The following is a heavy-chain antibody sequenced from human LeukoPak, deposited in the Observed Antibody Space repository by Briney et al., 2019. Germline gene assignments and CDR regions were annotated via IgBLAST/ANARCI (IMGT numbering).Heavy chain of an antibody. D-gene: IGHD2-8*01. CDR3: ARENGFGDSFDF. V-gene: IGHV3-21*01. J-gene: IGHJ3*01. Sequence: PGGSLRLSCVTSGFTFSRYSMRWVRQAPGKGLEWVSSIYFTGNYISYADSVKGRFTISRDNAKNSLYLQMNSLRAEDTAVYYCARENGFGDSFDFWGHGTMVIVSA. CDR1: GFTFSRYS. CDR2: IYFTGNYI.